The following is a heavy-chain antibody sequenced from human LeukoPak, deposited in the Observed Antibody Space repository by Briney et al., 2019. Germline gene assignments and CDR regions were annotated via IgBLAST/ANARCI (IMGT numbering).Heavy chain of an antibody. D-gene: IGHD1-14*01. V-gene: IGHV4-59*07. CDR2: IYYSGST. J-gene: IGHJ3*02. CDR1: GDSINNYY. CDR3: ARLTKRNDPFAI. Sequence: PSDTLSLTCSVSGDSINNYYGRWIRHPPGKGLEWVGYIYYSGSTNYNPSLRSRLTISVDTSKNQFSLKVSSVTAADTAVYYCARLTKRNDPFAIWGQGTMVTVSS.